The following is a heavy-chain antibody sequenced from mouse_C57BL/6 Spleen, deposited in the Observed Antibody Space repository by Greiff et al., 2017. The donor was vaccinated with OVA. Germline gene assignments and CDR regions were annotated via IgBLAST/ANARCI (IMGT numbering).Heavy chain of an antibody. CDR1: GYTFTDYY. V-gene: IGHV1-19*01. CDR2: INPYNGGT. CDR3: SREAHLDY. Sequence: EVQLQESGPVLVKPGASVKMSCKASGYTFTDYYMNWVKQSHGKSLEWIGVINPYNGGTSYNQKFKGKATLTVDKSSSTAYMELNSPTSEDSAVYCCSREAHLDYWGKGTTLTVSS. J-gene: IGHJ2*01.